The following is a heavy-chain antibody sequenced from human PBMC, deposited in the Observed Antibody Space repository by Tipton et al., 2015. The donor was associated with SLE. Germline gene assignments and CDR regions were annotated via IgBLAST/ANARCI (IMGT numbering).Heavy chain of an antibody. D-gene: IGHD5-24*01. CDR2: INPNSGVT. CDR1: GYSFTAYY. J-gene: IGHJ4*02. CDR3: ARSRDGYNGDF. V-gene: IGHV1-2*06. Sequence: QLVQSGAEVKKPGGSVKVSCKVSGYSFTAYYMHWVQQAPGQGLEWMGRINPNSGVTNYAQKFQGRVTMTTDTSISTAYMELSRLRYDDTAVYYCARSRDGYNGDFWGQGTLVTVSS.